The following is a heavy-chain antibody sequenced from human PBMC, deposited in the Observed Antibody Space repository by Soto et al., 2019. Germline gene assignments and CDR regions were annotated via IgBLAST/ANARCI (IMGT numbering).Heavy chain of an antibody. D-gene: IGHD3-22*01. CDR2: IIPIFGTA. Sequence: SVKVSCKASGGTFSSYAISWVRQAPGQGLEWMGGIIPIFGTANYAQKFQGRVTITADESTSTAYMELSSLRSEDTAVYYCARGSDSSGYYSSYYYGMDVWGQGTTVTVSS. V-gene: IGHV1-69*13. CDR3: ARGSDSSGYYSSYYYGMDV. CDR1: GGTFSSYA. J-gene: IGHJ6*02.